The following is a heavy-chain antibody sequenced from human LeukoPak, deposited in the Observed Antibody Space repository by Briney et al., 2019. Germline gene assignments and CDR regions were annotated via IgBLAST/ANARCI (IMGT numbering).Heavy chain of an antibody. CDR2: ISWNSGSI. CDR1: GFTFYDYA. CDR3: AKDITVVVSGGMDV. Sequence: GGSLRLSCAASGFTFYDYAMHWVRHAPGKGLEWVSGISWNSGSIGYADSVKGRFTISRDNAKNSLYLQMNSLRAEDTALYYCAKDITVVVSGGMDVWGQGTTVTVSS. V-gene: IGHV3-9*01. J-gene: IGHJ6*02. D-gene: IGHD2-2*01.